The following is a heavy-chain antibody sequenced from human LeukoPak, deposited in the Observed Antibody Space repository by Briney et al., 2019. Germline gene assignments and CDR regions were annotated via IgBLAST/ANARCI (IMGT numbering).Heavy chain of an antibody. V-gene: IGHV1-69*01. CDR3: ASPRSGGYYFDY. J-gene: IGHJ4*02. Sequence: SVKVSCRASGGTFSSYAISWVRQAPGQGLEWMGGIIPIFGTANYAQKFQGRVTITADESTSTAYMELSSLRSEDTAVYYCASPRSGGYYFDYWGQGTLVTVSS. D-gene: IGHD3-10*01. CDR1: GGTFSSYA. CDR2: IIPIFGTA.